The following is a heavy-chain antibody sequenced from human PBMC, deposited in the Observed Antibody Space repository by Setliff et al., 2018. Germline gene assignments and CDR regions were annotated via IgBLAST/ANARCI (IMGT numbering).Heavy chain of an antibody. V-gene: IGHV1-18*01. Sequence: VKVSCKASGYTFSTYGIAWVRQAPGQGLEWMGWISPYNGYIIYAHKFQGRVTMTTDTSTTTAYLELTSLRDEDTAVYYCVRGPGPSVVVAIPFDHWGQGSLVTVSS. CDR2: ISPYNGYI. D-gene: IGHD5-12*01. CDR3: VRGPGPSVVVAIPFDH. J-gene: IGHJ4*02. CDR1: GYTFSTYG.